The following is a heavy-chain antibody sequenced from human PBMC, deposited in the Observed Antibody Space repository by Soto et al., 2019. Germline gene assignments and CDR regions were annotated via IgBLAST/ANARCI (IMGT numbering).Heavy chain of an antibody. J-gene: IGHJ1*01. CDR2: IYSGGST. V-gene: IGHV3-53*01. CDR3: ARDRVESGYPEYFQF. CDR1: GFTVSSNY. D-gene: IGHD3-22*01. Sequence: PGGSLRLSYAASGFTVSSNYMSWVRQAPGKGLEWVSVIYSGGSTYYADSVKGRFTISRDNSKNTLYLQMNSLRAEDTAVYYCARDRVESGYPEYFQFWGQGTLVTVSS.